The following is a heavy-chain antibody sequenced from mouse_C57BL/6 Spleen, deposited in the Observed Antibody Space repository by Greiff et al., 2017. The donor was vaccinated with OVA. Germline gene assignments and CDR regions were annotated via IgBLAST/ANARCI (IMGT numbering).Heavy chain of an antibody. Sequence: QVHVKQSGAELAKPGASVKLSCKASGYTFTSYWMHWVKQRPGQGLEWIGYINPSSGYTKYNQKFKDKATLTADKSSSTAYMQLSSLTYEDSAVYYCAAQATSHAMDYWGQGTSVTVSS. V-gene: IGHV1-7*01. CDR1: GYTFTSYW. J-gene: IGHJ4*01. CDR3: AAQATSHAMDY. D-gene: IGHD3-2*02. CDR2: INPSSGYT.